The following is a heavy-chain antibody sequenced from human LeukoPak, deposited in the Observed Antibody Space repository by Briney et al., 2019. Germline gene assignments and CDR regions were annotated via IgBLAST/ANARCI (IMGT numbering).Heavy chain of an antibody. CDR2: INTNTGNP. V-gene: IGHV7-4-1*02. Sequence: ASVKVSCKASGYTFTTYAMNWVRQAPGQGLEWVGWINTNTGNPTYAQGFTGRFVFSLDTSVNTAYLQISSLKAEDTAVYYCARVATGRADYWGQGTLVTVSS. D-gene: IGHD5-12*01. CDR3: ARVATGRADY. J-gene: IGHJ4*02. CDR1: GYTFTTYA.